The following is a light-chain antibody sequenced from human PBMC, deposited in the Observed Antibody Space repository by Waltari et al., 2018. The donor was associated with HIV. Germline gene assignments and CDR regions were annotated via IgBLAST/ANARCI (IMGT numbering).Light chain of an antibody. J-gene: IGLJ1*01. V-gene: IGLV2-14*01. CDR3: TSYTTSSTPFYV. CDR1: SSDVGFYNF. CDR2: DVT. Sequence: QSALTQPASVSGSPGQSITISCTGTSSDVGFYNFVSWYQQHPGKAPKLVIYDVTNRPSGVSTRFSGSKSGNTASLTISGLQAEDEADYYCTSYTTSSTPFYVFATGTKVTVL.